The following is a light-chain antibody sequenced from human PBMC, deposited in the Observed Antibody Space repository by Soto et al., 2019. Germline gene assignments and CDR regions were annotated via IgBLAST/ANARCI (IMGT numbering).Light chain of an antibody. CDR2: GAS. J-gene: IGKJ4*01. V-gene: IGKV3-15*01. CDR3: QQYNSYSLT. CDR1: QGVSSN. Sequence: EIVMTQSPATLSVSPGERATLSCRASQGVSSNLAWYQQKPGQAPRLLIYGASTRATGIPARFSGSGSGTEFTLTISSLQPDDFATYYCQQYNSYSLTFGGGTKVDIK.